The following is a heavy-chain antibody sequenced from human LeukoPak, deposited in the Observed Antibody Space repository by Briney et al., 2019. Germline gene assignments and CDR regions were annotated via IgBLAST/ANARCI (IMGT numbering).Heavy chain of an antibody. CDR1: GDSISRSTYY. J-gene: IGHJ4*02. V-gene: IGHV4-39*07. CDR3: ARNRVVGAPNFDY. D-gene: IGHD1-26*01. Sequence: PSETLSLTCNVSGDSISRSTYYWGWIRQSPGKGLEWIGSIYYSGRTFYNPSLKSRVTISVDTSKNQFSLRLTSVTAADTAVYYCARNRVVGAPNFDYWGQGTLVTVFS. CDR2: IYYSGRT.